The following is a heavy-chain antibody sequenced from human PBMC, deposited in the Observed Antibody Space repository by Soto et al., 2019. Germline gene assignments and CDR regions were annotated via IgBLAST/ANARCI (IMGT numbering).Heavy chain of an antibody. Sequence: PSETLSLTCAVYGGSFSGYYWSWIRQPPGKGLEWIGEINHSGSTNYNPSLKSRVTISVDTSKNQFSLKLSSVTAADTAVYYCARGHYYYDSSGYYPPCYWGQGTLVTVSS. D-gene: IGHD3-22*01. CDR3: ARGHYYYDSSGYYPPCY. V-gene: IGHV4-34*01. J-gene: IGHJ4*02. CDR2: INHSGST. CDR1: GGSFSGYY.